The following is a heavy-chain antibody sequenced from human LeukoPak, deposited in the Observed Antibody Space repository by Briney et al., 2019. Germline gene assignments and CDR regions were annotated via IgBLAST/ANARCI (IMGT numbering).Heavy chain of an antibody. J-gene: IGHJ3*01. D-gene: IGHD5-24*01. CDR1: GFIFSNYA. CDR2: IIISSGST. CDR3: AKALEGINAFDV. Sequence: GGSLRLSCAASGFIFSNYAMSWVRQAPGKGLEWISIIISSGSTYYTDSVKGRFTVSRDNSKNTVYLQMNSLRAEDTAVYYCAKALEGINAFDVWGRGTMVTVSS. V-gene: IGHV3-23*01.